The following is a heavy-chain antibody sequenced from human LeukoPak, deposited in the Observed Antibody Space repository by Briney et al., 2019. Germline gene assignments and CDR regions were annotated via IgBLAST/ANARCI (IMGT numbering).Heavy chain of an antibody. CDR3: ASRSEFDY. CDR2: ISSSSSYI. J-gene: IGHJ4*02. Sequence: GGSLRLSCGVSGFTFSSNSMYWVRQAPGKGLEWVSSISSSSSYISYADSVKGRFTISRDNAKNSLYLQMNSLRAEDTAVYYCASRSEFDYWGQGTLVTVSS. D-gene: IGHD3-16*02. V-gene: IGHV3-21*01. CDR1: GFTFSSNS.